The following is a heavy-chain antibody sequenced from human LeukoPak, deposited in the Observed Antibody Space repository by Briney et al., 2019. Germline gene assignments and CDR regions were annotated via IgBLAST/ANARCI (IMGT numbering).Heavy chain of an antibody. D-gene: IGHD5-24*01. V-gene: IGHV3-23*01. J-gene: IGHJ4*02. CDR1: GFTFSSYA. Sequence: GGSLRLSCAASGFTFSSYAMTWVRQAPGKGLEWVSSIPTNGGSTFYADSVKGRFTISRDNSKNTLYLQMNSLRADDTAVYYCAKSGYNRFDYWGQGTLVTVSS. CDR2: IPTNGGST. CDR3: AKSGYNRFDY.